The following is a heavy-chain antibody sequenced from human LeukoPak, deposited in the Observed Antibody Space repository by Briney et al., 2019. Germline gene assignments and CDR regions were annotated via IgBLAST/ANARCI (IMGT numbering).Heavy chain of an antibody. CDR2: ISAYNGNT. CDR1: GYTFTSYG. CDR3: ATMLARTAPFDY. D-gene: IGHD2-21*02. J-gene: IGHJ4*02. V-gene: IGHV1-18*01. Sequence: ASVKASCKASGYTFTSYGISWVRQAPGQGLEWMGWISAYNGNTNYAQKLQGRVTMTTDTSTSTAYMELRSLRSDDTAVYYCATMLARTAPFDYWGQGTLVTVSS.